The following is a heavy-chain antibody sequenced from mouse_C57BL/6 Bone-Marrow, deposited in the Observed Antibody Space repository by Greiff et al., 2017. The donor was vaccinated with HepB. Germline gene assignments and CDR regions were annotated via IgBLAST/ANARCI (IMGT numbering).Heavy chain of an antibody. CDR1: GFSFNTYA. CDR2: IRSKSNNYAT. J-gene: IGHJ3*01. V-gene: IGHV10-1*01. CDR3: VRQDYDYDWFAY. D-gene: IGHD2-4*01. Sequence: EVQGVESGGGLVQPKGSLKLSCAASGFSFNTYAMNWVRQAPGKGLEWVARIRSKSNNYATYYADSVKDRFTISRDDSESMLYLQMNNLKTEDTAMYYCVRQDYDYDWFAYWGQGTLVTVSA.